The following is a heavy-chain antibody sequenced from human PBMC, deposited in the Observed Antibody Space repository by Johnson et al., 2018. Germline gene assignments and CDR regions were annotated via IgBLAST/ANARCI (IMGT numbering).Heavy chain of an antibody. CDR3: ARADYGGFSWFGP. CDR2: ISYDGSNK. V-gene: IGHV3-30*03. J-gene: IGHJ5*02. Sequence: VQLLESGGGVVQPGRSLRLSCAASGFTFSSYAMSWVRQAPGKGLEWVAVISYDGSNKYYADSVKGRFTISRDNSKNTLYLQMNSLRVEDTAVYYWARADYGGFSWFGPWGQGTLVTVSS. CDR1: GFTFSSYA. D-gene: IGHD4-23*01.